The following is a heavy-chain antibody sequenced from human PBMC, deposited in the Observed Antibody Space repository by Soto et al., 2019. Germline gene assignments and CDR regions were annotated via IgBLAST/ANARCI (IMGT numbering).Heavy chain of an antibody. CDR3: ATALGTSGWFDY. CDR2: IRAHNGET. Sequence: QVHLVQSGAEVKRPGASVKVSCKASAYTSTLYGITWVRQAPGQGLEWMGWIRAHNGETKFAQKFQDRVTMTTDPSSSTVFMDLRTLTSDDTAVYYCATALGTSGWFDYWGQGTLVTVPS. CDR1: AYTSTLYG. J-gene: IGHJ4*02. D-gene: IGHD6-19*01. V-gene: IGHV1-18*01.